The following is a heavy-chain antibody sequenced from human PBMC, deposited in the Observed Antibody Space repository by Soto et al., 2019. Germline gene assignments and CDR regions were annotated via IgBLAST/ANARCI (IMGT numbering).Heavy chain of an antibody. CDR3: ASPSPHYYDSSGWRGNFDY. Sequence: QVQLVQSGAEVKKPGSSVKVSCKASGGTFSSYAISWVRQAPGQGLEWMGGIIPIFGTANYAQKFQGRVTITADESTSTAYMELSSLRSEDTAVYYCASPSPHYYDSSGWRGNFDYWGQGTLVTVSS. V-gene: IGHV1-69*12. CDR1: GGTFSSYA. D-gene: IGHD3-22*01. J-gene: IGHJ4*02. CDR2: IIPIFGTA.